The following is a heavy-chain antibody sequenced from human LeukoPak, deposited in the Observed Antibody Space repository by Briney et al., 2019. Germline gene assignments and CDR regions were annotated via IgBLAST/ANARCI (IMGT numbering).Heavy chain of an antibody. CDR3: ARGMSATSGYLELEY. Sequence: PGGSLRLSCAASGFTFSSYAMSXVRQSPGKGLXXXXXISGSGGNTYSADSVKGRCTISRDSSKKTLFLHMNSLRAEDTAVYYCARGMSATSGYLELEYWGQGTLVTVST. D-gene: IGHD3-22*01. CDR1: GFTFSSYA. J-gene: IGHJ4*02. V-gene: IGHV3-23*01. CDR2: ISGSGGNT.